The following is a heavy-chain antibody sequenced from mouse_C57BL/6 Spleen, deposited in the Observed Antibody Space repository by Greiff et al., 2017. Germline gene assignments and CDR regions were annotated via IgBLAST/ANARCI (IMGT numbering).Heavy chain of an antibody. Sequence: QVQLQQPGAELVKPGASVKLSCKASGYTFTSYWMQWVKQRPGQGLEWIGEIDPSDSYTNYNQKFKGKATLTVDTSSSTAYMQLSSLTSEDSAVYYCALGDYGGSGDWGQGTTLTVSS. CDR1: GYTFTSYW. CDR2: IDPSDSYT. J-gene: IGHJ2*01. V-gene: IGHV1-50*01. CDR3: ALGDYGGSGD. D-gene: IGHD1-1*01.